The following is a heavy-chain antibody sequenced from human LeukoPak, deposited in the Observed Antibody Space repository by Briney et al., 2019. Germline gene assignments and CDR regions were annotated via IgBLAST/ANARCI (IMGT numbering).Heavy chain of an antibody. CDR1: GFTFSNYW. CDR2: FSFNGEST. Sequence: SGGSLRLSCAASGFTFSNYWMTWVRQAPGKGLEWVSSFSFNGESTYYADSAKGRFTISRDNSKNTLYLQMNSLRAEDTAVYYCAKGGYSNGRYYYYYMDVWGEGTTVTVSS. V-gene: IGHV3-23*01. J-gene: IGHJ6*03. D-gene: IGHD5-18*01. CDR3: AKGGYSNGRYYYYYMDV.